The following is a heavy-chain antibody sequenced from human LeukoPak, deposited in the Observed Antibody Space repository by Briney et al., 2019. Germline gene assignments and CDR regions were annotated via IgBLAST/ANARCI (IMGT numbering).Heavy chain of an antibody. Sequence: PGGCLRLSCAASGFTFSSYEMNWVRQAPGKGLEWVSYISSSGSTIYYADSVKGRFTISRDNAKNSLYLQMNSLRAEDTAVYYCASLSITMIVVVSDYWGQGTLVTVSS. CDR3: ASLSITMIVVVSDY. J-gene: IGHJ4*02. D-gene: IGHD3-22*01. CDR2: ISSSGSTI. V-gene: IGHV3-48*03. CDR1: GFTFSSYE.